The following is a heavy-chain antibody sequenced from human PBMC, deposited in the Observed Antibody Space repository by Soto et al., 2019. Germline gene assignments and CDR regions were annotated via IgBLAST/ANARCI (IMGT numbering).Heavy chain of an antibody. CDR2: IIPIFGAP. J-gene: IGHJ4*02. D-gene: IGHD5-18*01. Sequence: QVPLVQSGAEVKKPGSSVQVSCKASGGTFSNTAFIWVRQAPGQGLEWMGGIIPIFGAPNYAQKFQGRLMISADDSASKAYMELNTLKSEDTAVYYCATPAEPLDTAMLKGLAHWGQGTLVTVSS. V-gene: IGHV1-69*01. CDR1: GGTFSNTA. CDR3: ATPAEPLDTAMLKGLAH.